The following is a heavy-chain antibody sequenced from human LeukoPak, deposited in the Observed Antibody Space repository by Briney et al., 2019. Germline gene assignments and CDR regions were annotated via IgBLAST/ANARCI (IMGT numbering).Heavy chain of an antibody. J-gene: IGHJ4*02. CDR3: ATDLLKRRSSGRETSFDY. CDR2: FDPEDGET. D-gene: IGHD3-10*01. Sequence: ASVKVSCKVSGYTLTELSMHWVRHAPGKGLERMGGFDPEDGETIYAQKFQGSVTMTEDTSTDTAYMELSSLRSEDTAVYYCATDLLKRRSSGRETSFDYWRQGTLVTVSS. CDR1: GYTLTELS. V-gene: IGHV1-24*01.